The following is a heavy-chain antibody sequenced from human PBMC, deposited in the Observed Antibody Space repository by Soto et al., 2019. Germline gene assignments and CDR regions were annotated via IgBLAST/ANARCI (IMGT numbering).Heavy chain of an antibody. V-gene: IGHV6-1*01. D-gene: IGHD2-8*02. CDR3: ARGFGCSSGGDYYYYMDV. CDR1: GDSVSSNSAA. CDR2: TYYRSKWYN. Sequence: PSQTLSLTCAISGDSVSSNSAAWNWIRQSPSRGLEWLGRTYYRSKWYNDYAVSVKSRITINPDTSKNQFSLQLNSVTPEDTAVYYCARGFGCSSGGDYYYYMDVWGKGTTVTVSS. J-gene: IGHJ6*03.